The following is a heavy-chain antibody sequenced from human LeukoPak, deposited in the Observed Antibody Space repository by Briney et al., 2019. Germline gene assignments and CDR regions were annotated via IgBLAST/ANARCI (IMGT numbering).Heavy chain of an antibody. CDR3: ARVTIAAAGIEGWFDP. CDR2: IYYSGIT. D-gene: IGHD6-13*01. V-gene: IGHV4-59*01. Sequence: SETLSVTCTVSGGSISSFYWSWIRQPPGKGLEWIAYIYYSGITNYNPSLKSRATISVDTSKKQFSLKLSSVTAADTAVYYCARVTIAAAGIEGWFDPWGQGTLVTVSS. J-gene: IGHJ5*02. CDR1: GGSISSFY.